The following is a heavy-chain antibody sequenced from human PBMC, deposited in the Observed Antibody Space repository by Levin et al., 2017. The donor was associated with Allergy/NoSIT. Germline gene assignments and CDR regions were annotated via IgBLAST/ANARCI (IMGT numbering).Heavy chain of an antibody. CDR1: GFTFSTAW. CDR2: IKSKPDGGTT. CDR3: TSDFLYHYMGV. D-gene: IGHD3/OR15-3a*01. V-gene: IGHV3-15*01. Sequence: PGESLKISCSASGFTFSTAWMNWVRQSPGKGLEWVGRIKSKPDGGTTDYAAPVRGRFTISRDDSRNTLYLQMNSLKTDDTAIYYCTSDFLYHYMGVWGKGATVAVSS. J-gene: IGHJ6*03.